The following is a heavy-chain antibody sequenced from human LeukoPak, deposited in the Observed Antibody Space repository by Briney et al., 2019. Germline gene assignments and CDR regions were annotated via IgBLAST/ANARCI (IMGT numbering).Heavy chain of an antibody. CDR2: IHNGGDT. CDR1: GFSVSANY. J-gene: IGHJ4*02. CDR3: ARERYCSGASCPNSNRYFDF. Sequence: GGSLRLSCTASGFSVSANYMSWVRQAPGKGLEWVSVIHNGGDTYYADSVKGRFTISRDNSKNTLYLQMNSLRAEDTAVYYCARERYCSGASCPNSNRYFDFWGQGTLVTVFS. D-gene: IGHD2-15*01. V-gene: IGHV3-66*02.